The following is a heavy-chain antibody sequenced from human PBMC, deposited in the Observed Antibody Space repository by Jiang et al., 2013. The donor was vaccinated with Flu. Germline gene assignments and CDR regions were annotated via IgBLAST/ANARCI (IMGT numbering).Heavy chain of an antibody. J-gene: IGHJ4*02. CDR2: IYYSGST. CDR1: GGSVSRGSYY. CDR3: ARFYYASSGYYFDY. V-gene: IGHV4-61*01. Sequence: LLKPSETLSLTCTVSGGSVSRGSYYWSWIRQPPGKGLEWIGYIYYSGSTNYNPSLKSRVTISVDTSKNQFSLKLSSVTAADTAVYYCARFYYASSGYYFDYWGQGTLVTVSS. D-gene: IGHD3-22*01.